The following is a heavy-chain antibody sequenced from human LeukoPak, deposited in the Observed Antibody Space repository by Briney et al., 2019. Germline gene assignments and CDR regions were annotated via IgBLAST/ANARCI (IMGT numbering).Heavy chain of an antibody. Sequence: GESLKIPCEASGYSFTSYWIGWVRQMPGKGLEWMGIINPSNSDTRYSPSSQGQVTTSADKPISTAYLHVSSLKPSDTAMYYCARQTYSSRGSLYDGRDVWGKRTTVTVSS. CDR3: ARQTYSSRGSLYDGRDV. D-gene: IGHD6-13*01. J-gene: IGHJ6*04. V-gene: IGHV5-51*01. CDR2: INPSNSDT. CDR1: GYSFTSYW.